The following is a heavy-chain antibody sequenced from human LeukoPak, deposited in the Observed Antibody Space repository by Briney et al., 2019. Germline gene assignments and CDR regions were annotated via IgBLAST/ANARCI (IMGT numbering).Heavy chain of an antibody. CDR2: INHSGST. Sequence: PSGTLSLTCAVYGGSFSGYYWSWIRQPPGKGLEWIGEINHSGSTNYNPSLKSRVTISVDTSKNQFSLKLSSVTAADTAVYYCARGVSSGWALYYFDYWGQGTLVTVSS. J-gene: IGHJ4*02. CDR1: GGSFSGYY. V-gene: IGHV4-34*01. D-gene: IGHD6-19*01. CDR3: ARGVSSGWALYYFDY.